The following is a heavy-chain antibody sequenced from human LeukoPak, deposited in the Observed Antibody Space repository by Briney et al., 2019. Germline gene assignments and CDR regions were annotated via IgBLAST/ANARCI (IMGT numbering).Heavy chain of an antibody. CDR3: TTGVRLPHPPD. D-gene: IGHD3-10*01. Sequence: PGGSLRLSCAASGFTFSNAWMSWVRQAPGKGLEWVGRNKSKTDGGTTDYAAPVKGRFTISRDDSKKTLYLQMNSLKTEDTAVYYCTTGVRLPHPPDWGQGTLVTVS. CDR1: GFTFSNAW. V-gene: IGHV3-15*01. J-gene: IGHJ4*02. CDR2: NKSKTDGGTT.